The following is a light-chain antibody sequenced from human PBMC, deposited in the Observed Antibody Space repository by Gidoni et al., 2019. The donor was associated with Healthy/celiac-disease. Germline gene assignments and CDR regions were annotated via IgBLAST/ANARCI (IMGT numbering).Light chain of an antibody. V-gene: IGKV3-11*01. J-gene: IGKJ1*01. Sequence: EIVLTPSPATLSLSPGERATLSCRASQSVTSYLAWCQQKPGPAPRLLIYEASNRATGIPARFSGSGSGTDFTLTISSLEPEDFAVYYCQQRSNWLTWTFGQGTKVEIK. CDR1: QSVTSY. CDR2: EAS. CDR3: QQRSNWLTWT.